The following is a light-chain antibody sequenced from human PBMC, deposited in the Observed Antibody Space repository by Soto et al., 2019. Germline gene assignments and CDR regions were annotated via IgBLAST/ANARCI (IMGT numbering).Light chain of an antibody. Sequence: QSVVTQPPSASGTPGQRVTISCSGSTSNIGTNTVNWYQQFPGTAPRLVIYSDNHRPSGVPARFSGSKSGTSASLAIRGLQSEDEAAYYCASWXXXXSGVVFGGGTKLTVL. CDR3: ASWXXXXSGVV. CDR1: TSNIGTNT. J-gene: IGLJ2*01. V-gene: IGLV1-44*01. CDR2: SDN.